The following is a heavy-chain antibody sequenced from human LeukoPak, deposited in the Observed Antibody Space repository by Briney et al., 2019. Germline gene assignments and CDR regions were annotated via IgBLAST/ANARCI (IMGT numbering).Heavy chain of an antibody. D-gene: IGHD1-26*01. Sequence: GGSLRLSCTASEFTFGDYAISWVRQAPGKGLEWVSGISWNSGSIGYADSVKGRFTISRDNAKNSLYLQMNSLRAEDMALYYCAKGRSGSYFDAFDIWGQGTMVTVSS. CDR3: AKGRSGSYFDAFDI. J-gene: IGHJ3*02. CDR2: ISWNSGSI. V-gene: IGHV3-9*03. CDR1: EFTFGDYA.